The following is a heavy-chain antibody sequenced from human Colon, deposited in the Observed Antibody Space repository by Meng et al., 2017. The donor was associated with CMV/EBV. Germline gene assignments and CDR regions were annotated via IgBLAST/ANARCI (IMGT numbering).Heavy chain of an antibody. Sequence: SETLSLTCTVSGYSVSSSDYFWGWIRQPPGKGLEWIANMYYSGSTYYNSSLKSRVTLSVDTSKNEISLKLSSVTAADTAVYYCARLEDFWSGLDYWGQGTLVTVSS. V-gene: IGHV4-39*07. CDR3: ARLEDFWSGLDY. J-gene: IGHJ4*02. CDR2: MYYSGST. D-gene: IGHD3-3*01. CDR1: GYSVSSSDYF.